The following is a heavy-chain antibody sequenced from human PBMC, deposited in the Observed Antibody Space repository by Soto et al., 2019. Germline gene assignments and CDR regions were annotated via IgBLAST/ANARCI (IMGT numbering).Heavy chain of an antibody. V-gene: IGHV3-23*01. CDR2: ISGSGGST. CDR1: GFTFSSYA. D-gene: IGHD1-26*01. J-gene: IGHJ3*02. CDR3: AKLGGSGSYYFNDAFDI. Sequence: GGSLRLSCAASGFTFSSYAMSWVHQAPGKGLEWVSAISGSGGSTYYADSVKGRFTISRDNSKNTLYLQMNSLRAEDTAVYYCAKLGGSGSYYFNDAFDIWGQGTMVTVSS.